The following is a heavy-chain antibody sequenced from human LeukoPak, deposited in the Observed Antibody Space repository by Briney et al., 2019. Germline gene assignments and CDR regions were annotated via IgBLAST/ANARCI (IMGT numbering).Heavy chain of an antibody. CDR2: ISYDGTNK. Sequence: GGSLRLSCAASGFTFSSYAMHWVRQAPGKGLEWVAVISYDGTNKYYADSVKGRFTIPRDNSKNTLYLQMNSLGADDTALYYCARAYNSYWYGGYWGQGTLVTVSS. D-gene: IGHD6-13*01. CDR1: GFTFSSYA. V-gene: IGHV3-30-3*01. J-gene: IGHJ4*02. CDR3: ARAYNSYWYGGY.